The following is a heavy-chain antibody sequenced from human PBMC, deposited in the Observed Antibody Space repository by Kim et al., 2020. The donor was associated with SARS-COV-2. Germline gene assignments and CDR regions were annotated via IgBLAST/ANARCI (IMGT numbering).Heavy chain of an antibody. CDR1: GFTFSSYA. CDR2: ISGSGGST. CDR3: AKVLTLVPHFDY. J-gene: IGHJ4*02. V-gene: IGHV3-23*01. Sequence: GGSLRLSCAASGFTFSSYAMSWVRQAPGEGLEWVSAISGSGGSTYYADSVKGRFTISRDNSKNTLYLQMNSLRAEDTAVYYCAKVLTLVPHFDYWGQGTLVTVSS. D-gene: IGHD6-6*01.